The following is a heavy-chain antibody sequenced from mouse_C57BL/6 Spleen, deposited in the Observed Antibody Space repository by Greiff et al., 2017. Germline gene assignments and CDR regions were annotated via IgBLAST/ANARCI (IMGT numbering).Heavy chain of an antibody. CDR1: GYTFTSYG. V-gene: IGHV1-81*01. D-gene: IGHD4-1*01. CDR3: AGGTNWALFDY. CDR2: IYPRSGNT. J-gene: IGHJ2*01. Sequence: VQLQQSGAELARPGASVKLSCKASGYTFTSYGISWVKQRTGQGLEWIGEIYPRSGNTYYNEKFKGKATLTADKSSSTAYMELRSLTSEDSAVYFCAGGTNWALFDYWGQGTTLTVST.